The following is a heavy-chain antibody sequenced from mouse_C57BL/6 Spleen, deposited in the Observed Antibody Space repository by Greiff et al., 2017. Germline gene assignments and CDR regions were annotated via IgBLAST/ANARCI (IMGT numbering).Heavy chain of an antibody. CDR2: ISDGGSYT. CDR1: GFTFSSYA. V-gene: IGHV5-4*01. Sequence: EVQVVESGGGLVKPGGSLKLSCAASGFTFSSYAMSWVRQTPEKRLEWVATISDGGSYTYYPDNVKGRFTISRDNAKNNLYLQMSHLKSEDTAMYYCARDDLYGSRFSFAYWGQGTLVTVSA. CDR3: ARDDLYGSRFSFAY. J-gene: IGHJ3*01. D-gene: IGHD1-1*01.